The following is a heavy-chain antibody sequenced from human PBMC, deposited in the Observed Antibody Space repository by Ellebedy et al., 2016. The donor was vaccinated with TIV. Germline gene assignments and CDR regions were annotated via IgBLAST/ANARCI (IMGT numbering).Heavy chain of an antibody. CDR3: ARDLYGSGSY. D-gene: IGHD3-10*01. CDR1: GFTFDDYA. CDR2: ISWNSGSI. J-gene: IGHJ4*02. Sequence: GGSLRLXXAASGFTFDDYAMHWVRQAPGKGLEWVSGISWNSGSIGYMDSVKGRFTISRDNAKKSLYLQMNSLRAEDTAVYYCARDLYGSGSYWGQGTLVTVSS. V-gene: IGHV3-9*01.